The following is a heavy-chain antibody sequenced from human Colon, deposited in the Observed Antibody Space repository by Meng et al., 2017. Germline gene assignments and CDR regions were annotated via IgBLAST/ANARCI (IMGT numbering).Heavy chain of an antibody. CDR1: GGSVRSGTYY. D-gene: IGHD1-14*01. J-gene: IGHJ4*02. V-gene: IGHV4-61*01. CDR3: ARDRVPGKY. CDR2: IYSSGTT. Sequence: QVRLQGSGPGPWRPSETLSLPCPVSGGSVRSGTYYLSWIRKPPGKGLEWIGCIYSSGTTNYNPSLKSRVTISVDTSTNQFSLKLSSVTPADTAVYFCARDRVPGKYWGQGTLVTVSS.